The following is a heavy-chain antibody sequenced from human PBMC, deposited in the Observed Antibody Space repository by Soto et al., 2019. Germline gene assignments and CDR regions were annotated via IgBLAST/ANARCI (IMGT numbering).Heavy chain of an antibody. CDR3: ARDKIPDFLTGYDDEY. D-gene: IGHD3-9*01. CDR2: IYSGGST. CDR1: GFTVSSNY. Sequence: EVQLVESGGGLVQPGGSLRLSCAASGFTVSSNYMSWVRQAPGKGLEWVSVIYSGGSTYYADSVKGRFTISRDNSKNTLYLQMISLRAEDTAVYYCARDKIPDFLTGYDDEYWGQGTLVTVSS. J-gene: IGHJ4*02. V-gene: IGHV3-66*01.